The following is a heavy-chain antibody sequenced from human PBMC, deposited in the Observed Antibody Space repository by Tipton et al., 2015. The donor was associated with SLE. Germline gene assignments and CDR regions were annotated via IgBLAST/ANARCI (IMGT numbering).Heavy chain of an antibody. J-gene: IGHJ3*02. CDR1: GFTFSSYE. CDR2: ISSSGSTI. V-gene: IGHV3-48*03. Sequence: SLRLSCAASGFTFSSYEMNWVRQAPGKGLEWVSYISSSGSTIYYADSVKGRFTISRDNAKNSLYLQMNSLRAEDTAVYYCARDREQLGSFYAFDIWGQGTMVTVSS. D-gene: IGHD6-13*01. CDR3: ARDREQLGSFYAFDI.